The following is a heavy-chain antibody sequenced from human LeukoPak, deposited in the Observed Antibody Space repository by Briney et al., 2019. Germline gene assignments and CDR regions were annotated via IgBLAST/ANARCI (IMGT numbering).Heavy chain of an antibody. CDR3: ARVPGYSSSWYVGAFDI. Sequence: ASVKVSCKASGYTFTGYYMHWVRQAPGQGLEWMGWINPNSGGTNYAQKFQGRVTMTRDTSISTAYMELSRLRSDDTAVYYCARVPGYSSSWYVGAFDIWPRDNGHRLF. D-gene: IGHD6-13*01. CDR2: INPNSGGT. V-gene: IGHV1-2*02. J-gene: IGHJ3*02. CDR1: GYTFTGYY.